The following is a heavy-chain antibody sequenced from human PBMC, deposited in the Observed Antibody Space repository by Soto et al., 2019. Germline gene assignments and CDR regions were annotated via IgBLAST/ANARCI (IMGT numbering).Heavy chain of an antibody. Sequence: VHLVESGGGLVQPGESLRLSCAASGFIVSGNFMSWVRQAPGKGLEWVSILYVSSAAYYADSVKGRFTISRDNSKNILYLQMNDLRAEDTAVYYCARERDTSGYVLKYWGQGTLVTVSS. CDR1: GFIVSGNF. V-gene: IGHV3-66*01. D-gene: IGHD3-22*01. J-gene: IGHJ4*02. CDR3: ARERDTSGYVLKY. CDR2: LYVSSAA.